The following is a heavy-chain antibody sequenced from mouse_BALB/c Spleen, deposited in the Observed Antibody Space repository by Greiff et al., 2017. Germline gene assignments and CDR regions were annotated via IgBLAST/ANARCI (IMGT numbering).Heavy chain of an antibody. CDR3: ARFLMITRAMDY. CDR1: GDSITSGY. V-gene: IGHV3-8*02. J-gene: IGHJ4*01. Sequence: EVQLVESGPSLVKPSQTLSLTCSVTGDSITSGYWNWIRKFPGNKLEYMGYISYSGSTYYNPSLKSRISITRDTSKNQYYLQLNSVTTEDTATYYCARFLMITRAMDYWGQGTSVTVSS. D-gene: IGHD2-4*01. CDR2: ISYSGST.